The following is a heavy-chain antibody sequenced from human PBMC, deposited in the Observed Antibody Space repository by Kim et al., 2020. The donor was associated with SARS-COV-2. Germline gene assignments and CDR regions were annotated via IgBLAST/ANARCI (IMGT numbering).Heavy chain of an antibody. Sequence: GGYLRLSCAAAGFTVGDYWMHWVRQVPGKGLVWVSHVNRDGSTTGYADSVKGRFTIFRDNAKNTLYLQMNSLRAEDTAVYYCAREDVLLGAVDDYYHGMDVWGQGTTVTVSS. V-gene: IGHV3-74*01. J-gene: IGHJ6*02. CDR1: GFTVGDYW. CDR2: VNRDGSTT. D-gene: IGHD1-26*01. CDR3: AREDVLLGAVDDYYHGMDV.